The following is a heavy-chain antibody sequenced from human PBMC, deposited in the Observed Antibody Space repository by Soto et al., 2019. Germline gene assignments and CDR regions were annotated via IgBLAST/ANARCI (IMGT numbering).Heavy chain of an antibody. CDR2: IYYSGTT. D-gene: IGHD1-26*01. CDR3: ARREIQGPIDY. Sequence: ETLYLTCAVAGYSISSSNWWGWFRQPPGKGLEWIGYIYYSGTTYYNPSLKSRVTMSVDTSKNQFSLKLTSVTAVDTAVYYCARREIQGPIDYWGQGTLVTVSS. J-gene: IGHJ4*02. V-gene: IGHV4-28*01. CDR1: GYSISSSNW.